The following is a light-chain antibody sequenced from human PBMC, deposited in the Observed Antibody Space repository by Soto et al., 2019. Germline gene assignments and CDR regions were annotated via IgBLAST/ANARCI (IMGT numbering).Light chain of an antibody. V-gene: IGLV2-14*03. CDR2: DVS. J-gene: IGLJ1*01. CDR1: SSDVGGHNY. Sequence: QSVLTQPASVSGSPGQSITIPCTGTSSDVGGHNYVSWYQQRPGKAPKLILYDVSDRPSGVSSRFSGSRSGNTASLTISGLQAEDEADYHCSSYTRGSFVFGTGTKVTVL. CDR3: SSYTRGSFV.